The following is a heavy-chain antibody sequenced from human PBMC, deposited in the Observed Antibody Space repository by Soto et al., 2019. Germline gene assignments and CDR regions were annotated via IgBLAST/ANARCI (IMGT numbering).Heavy chain of an antibody. V-gene: IGHV4-59*01. J-gene: IGHJ4*02. CDR2: IYYSGST. CDR1: GGSISNYY. Sequence: SETLSLTWTVSGGSISNYYWSWILQPPGKGLEWIGYIYYSGSTNYNPSLKSRVTISVDTSKNQFSLKMSSVTAADTAVYYCARASRGPTSFDYWGQGTLVTVSS. CDR3: ARASRGPTSFDY.